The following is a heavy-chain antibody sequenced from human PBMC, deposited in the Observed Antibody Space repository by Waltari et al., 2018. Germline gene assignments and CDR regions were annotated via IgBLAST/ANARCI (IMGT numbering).Heavy chain of an antibody. CDR1: GGSISSHS. CDR3: ARDRDDSSGTDALDI. CDR2: ISFSGTT. Sequence: QVQLQESGQRLVKPSETLSLACTVSGGSISSHSWTWIRQPPGKGLEWMGYISFSGTTTYSPSLKSRVTISVDTSKNQVSLKLNSVTAADTAVYYCARDRDDSSGTDALDIWGQGTMVTVSS. V-gene: IGHV4-59*11. J-gene: IGHJ3*02. D-gene: IGHD3-22*01.